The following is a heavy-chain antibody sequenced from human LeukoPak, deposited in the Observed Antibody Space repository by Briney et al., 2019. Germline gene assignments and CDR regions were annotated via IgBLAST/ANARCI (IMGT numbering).Heavy chain of an antibody. CDR1: GYTLTELS. Sequence: ASVKVSCKVSGYTLTELSMHWVRQAPGKGLEWVGGFDPEDGETIYAQKFQGRVTMTEDTSTDTAYMEMSSLRSEDTAVYYCATGYSSGWQTQFFDYWGQGPLVTVSS. V-gene: IGHV1-24*01. J-gene: IGHJ4*02. D-gene: IGHD6-19*01. CDR2: FDPEDGET. CDR3: ATGYSSGWQTQFFDY.